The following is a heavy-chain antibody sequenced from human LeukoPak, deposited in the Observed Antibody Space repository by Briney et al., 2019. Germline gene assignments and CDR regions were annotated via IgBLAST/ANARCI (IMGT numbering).Heavy chain of an antibody. D-gene: IGHD3-10*01. V-gene: IGHV3-23*01. CDR2: ISDSGGTT. CDR1: GFPIASYA. Sequence: GGSLRLSCAASGFPIASYAMKWVRRAPGKGLEWVSTISDSGGTTYYGDSVKGRFSISRDNSKNTVYLQMNSLRAEDTALYYCAKSFSSGSSRWGQGTLVTVSP. J-gene: IGHJ4*02. CDR3: AKSFSSGSSR.